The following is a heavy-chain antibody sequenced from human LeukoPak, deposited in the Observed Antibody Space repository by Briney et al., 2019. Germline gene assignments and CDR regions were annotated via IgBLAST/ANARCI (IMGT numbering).Heavy chain of an antibody. CDR3: ARDYYDSSGYSDVYAFDI. V-gene: IGHV4-30-2*01. J-gene: IGHJ3*02. CDR1: GGSISSGGYS. D-gene: IGHD3-22*01. Sequence: SQTLSLTCAVSGGSISSGGYSWSWIRQPPGKGLEWIGYIYHSGSTYYNPSLKSRVTISVDRSKNQFSLKLSSVTAADTAVYYCARDYYDSSGYSDVYAFDIWGQGTMVTVSS. CDR2: IYHSGST.